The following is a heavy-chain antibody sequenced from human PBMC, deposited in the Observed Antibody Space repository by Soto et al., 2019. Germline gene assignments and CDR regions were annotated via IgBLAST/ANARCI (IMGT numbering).Heavy chain of an antibody. J-gene: IGHJ6*03. CDR3: ARDRGVAPPVAGNTHYYYYMDV. V-gene: IGHV1-18*01. CDR2: ISGFNGNT. CDR1: GYSFTNYG. D-gene: IGHD6-19*01. Sequence: QDQLVQSGAEVKKPGASVTVSCKASGYSFTNYGITWVRQAPGQGLEWMGWISGFNGNTHYAQKLQGRVTMTTDASTRTAYMGLRSLRSDETAVYYCARDRGVAPPVAGNTHYYYYMDVWGKGTTVTVSS.